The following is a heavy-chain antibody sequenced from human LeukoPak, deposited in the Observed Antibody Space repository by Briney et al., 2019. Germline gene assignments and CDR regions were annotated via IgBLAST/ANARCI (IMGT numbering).Heavy chain of an antibody. CDR1: GYTFTSYY. D-gene: IGHD3-10*01. CDR3: ARIGGITMVRGVQGDYYGMDV. Sequence: ASVKVSCKASGYTFTSYYMHWVRQAPGQGLEWMGIINPSGGRTSYAQKFQGRVTMTREPSTSTVYMELSSLRSEDTAVYYCARIGGITMVRGVQGDYYGMDVWGKGTTVTVSS. J-gene: IGHJ6*04. CDR2: INPSGGRT. V-gene: IGHV1-46*01.